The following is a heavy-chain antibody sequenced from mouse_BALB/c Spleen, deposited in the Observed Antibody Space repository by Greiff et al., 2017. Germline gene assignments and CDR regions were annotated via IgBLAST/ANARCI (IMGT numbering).Heavy chain of an antibody. D-gene: IGHD1-1*01. CDR2: IWAGGST. CDR1: GFSLTSYG. Sequence: VQLQQSGPGLVAPSQSLSITCTVSGFSLTSYGVHWVRQPPGKGLEWLGVIWAGGSTNYNSALMSRLSISKDNSKSQVFLKMNSLQTDDTAMYYCARAYYGSRPYYFDYWGQGTTLTVSS. V-gene: IGHV2-9*02. J-gene: IGHJ2*01. CDR3: ARAYYGSRPYYFDY.